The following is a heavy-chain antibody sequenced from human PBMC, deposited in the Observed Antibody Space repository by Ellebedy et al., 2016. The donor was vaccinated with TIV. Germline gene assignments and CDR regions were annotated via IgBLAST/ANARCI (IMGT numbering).Heavy chain of an antibody. CDR1: GGSFSGYY. V-gene: IGHV4-34*01. CDR2: INHSEVT. CDR3: ARDVPGKY. J-gene: IGHJ4*02. Sequence: SETLSLTCAVYGGSFSGYYWSWIRQPPGKGLEWIGEINHSEVTNYNPSLKSRVTISVDTSKNQFSLKLSSVTAADTAVYYCARDVPGKYWGQGTLVTVSS.